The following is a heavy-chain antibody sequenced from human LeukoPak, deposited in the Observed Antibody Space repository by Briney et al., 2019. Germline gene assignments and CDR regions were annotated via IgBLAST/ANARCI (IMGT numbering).Heavy chain of an antibody. CDR3: VRGGYCGSSICYSLNAFDI. J-gene: IGHJ3*02. D-gene: IGHD2-2*01. CDR2: IRTAGSTI. CDR1: GFTFSNYE. V-gene: IGHV3-48*03. Sequence: GGSLRLSCAASGFTFSNYEMNWVRQAPGKGLEWVSYIRTAGSTIYYADSVKGRFTISRDDANNSLYLQMNSLRAEDTAVYYCVRGGYCGSSICYSLNAFDIWGQGTTVTV.